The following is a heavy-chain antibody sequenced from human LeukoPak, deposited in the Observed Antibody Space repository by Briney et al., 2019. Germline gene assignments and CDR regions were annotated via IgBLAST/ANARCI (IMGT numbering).Heavy chain of an antibody. CDR1: GYTFTSYY. V-gene: IGHV1-46*01. D-gene: IGHD1-26*01. CDR2: INPSGGST. J-gene: IGHJ5*02. Sequence: ASVKVSCKASGYTFTSYYMHWVRQAPGQGLEWMGIINPSGGSTSYAQKFQGRVTMTRDMSTTTDYMELSSLRSEDTAVYYCARDNSVGDIAWWFDPWGQGTLVTVSS. CDR3: ARDNSVGDIAWWFDP.